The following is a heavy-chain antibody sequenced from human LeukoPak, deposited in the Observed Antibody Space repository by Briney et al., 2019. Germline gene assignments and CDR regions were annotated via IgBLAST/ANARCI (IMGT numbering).Heavy chain of an antibody. CDR1: GFPFNNSA. CDR2: ILGSGGGT. Sequence: GGSLRLSCAAAGFPFNNSAIRQAPGKGLKWVSAILGSGGGTYYTDSVKGRFTISRDNSKNTLYLQMNSLRAEDTAVYYCATTPGAYYYYHMDVWGQGTTVTVSS. D-gene: IGHD3-10*01. CDR3: ATTPGAYYYYHMDV. J-gene: IGHJ6*02. V-gene: IGHV3-23*01.